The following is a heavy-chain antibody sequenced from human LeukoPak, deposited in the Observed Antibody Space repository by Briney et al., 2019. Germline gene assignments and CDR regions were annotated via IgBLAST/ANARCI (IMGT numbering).Heavy chain of an antibody. Sequence: GGSLRLSCAASGFAFSIYHMNWVRQAPGKGLEWVSYISAGNRAIYYADSVKGRFTISRDDDKNSVYLQMNSLRAEDTAVYYCARDSSRGYAADYWGQGTLVTVSS. V-gene: IGHV3-48*04. CDR3: ARDSSRGYAADY. CDR2: ISAGNRAI. J-gene: IGHJ4*02. CDR1: GFAFSIYH. D-gene: IGHD5-12*01.